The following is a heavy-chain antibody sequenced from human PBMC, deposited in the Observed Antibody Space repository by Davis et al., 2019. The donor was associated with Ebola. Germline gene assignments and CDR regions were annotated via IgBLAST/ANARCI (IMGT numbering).Heavy chain of an antibody. D-gene: IGHD5-24*01. Sequence: GGSLRLSCVGSGFKFEDYAMHWVRHVPGKGPEWVSSISWNNDGVGYADSVKGRFTISRDNAKNSLYLQMNSLRAEDTAVYYCARRRWLQSNYFDYWGQGTLVTVSS. CDR1: GFKFEDYA. CDR3: ARRRWLQSNYFDY. V-gene: IGHV3-9*01. J-gene: IGHJ4*02. CDR2: ISWNNDGV.